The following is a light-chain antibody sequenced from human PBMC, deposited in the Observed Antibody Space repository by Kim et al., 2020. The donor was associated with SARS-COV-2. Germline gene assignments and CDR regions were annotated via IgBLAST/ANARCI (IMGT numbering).Light chain of an antibody. Sequence: GQRVPISCSGSSSNIGSSTVHWYRQVPGAAPRLLIHTNNQRPSGVPDRFSGSKSGTSASLAISWLQSEDEAHYYCASWDDSLNVGVFGGGTQLTVL. V-gene: IGLV1-44*01. CDR3: ASWDDSLNVGV. CDR1: SSNIGSST. CDR2: TNN. J-gene: IGLJ3*02.